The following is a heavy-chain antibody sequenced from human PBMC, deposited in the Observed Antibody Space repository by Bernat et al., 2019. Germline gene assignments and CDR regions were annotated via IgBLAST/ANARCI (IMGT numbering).Heavy chain of an antibody. V-gene: IGHV1-18*01. CDR1: GGTFSSYT. CDR3: AAAPSQVPAANIWFDP. D-gene: IGHD2-2*01. Sequence: QVQLVQSGAEVKKPGSSVKVSCKASGGTFSSYTISWVRQAPGQGLEWMGRIIPYNGNTNYAQTVQGRVTMTTDTSTSTAYMEMTSLRSDDTAVYYCAAAPSQVPAANIWFDPWGQGTLVTVSS. J-gene: IGHJ5*01. CDR2: IIPYNGNT.